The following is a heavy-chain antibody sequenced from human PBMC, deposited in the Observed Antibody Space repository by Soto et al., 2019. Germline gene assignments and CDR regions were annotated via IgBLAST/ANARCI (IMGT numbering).Heavy chain of an antibody. CDR1: GGSFSGYY. CDR3: ARAFVGATTTRYYYYYGMDV. J-gene: IGHJ6*02. CDR2: INHSGST. D-gene: IGHD1-26*01. V-gene: IGHV4-34*01. Sequence: SETLSLTCAVYGGSFSGYYWSWIRQPPGKGLEWIGEINHSGSTNYNPSLKSRVTISVDTSENQFSLKLSSVTAADTAVYYCARAFVGATTTRYYYYYGMDVWGQGTTVTVSS.